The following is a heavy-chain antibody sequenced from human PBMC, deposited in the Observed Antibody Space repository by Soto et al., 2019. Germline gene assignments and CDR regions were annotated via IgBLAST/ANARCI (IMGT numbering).Heavy chain of an antibody. D-gene: IGHD2-21*02. CDR2: IKSKAGGGTT. Sequence: GGSLRLSCATSGFTFSNYGMHWVRQAPGKGLEWVGRIKSKAGGGTTDYAAPVKGRFTISRDDSKNTLYLQMNSLKTEDTAVYYCTTGVTSRGMDVWGQGTTVTVSS. CDR1: GFTFSNYG. J-gene: IGHJ6*02. CDR3: TTGVTSRGMDV. V-gene: IGHV3-15*01.